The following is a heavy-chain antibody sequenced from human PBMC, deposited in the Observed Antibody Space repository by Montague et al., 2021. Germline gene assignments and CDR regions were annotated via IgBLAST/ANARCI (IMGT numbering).Heavy chain of an antibody. CDR2: ISHSGDT. J-gene: IGHJ4*02. V-gene: IGHV4-34*01. Sequence: SETRSLTCAVSGGSFSSYYWNWIRQPPGQGLEWIGEISHSGDTESNQSLKIRISLSVDTSKNQFSLNLTSLTAADTAVYYCARGSGRVLDYVRETHRYARCDKWGQLTRVTVS. CDR3: ARGSGRVLDYVRETHRYARCDK. CDR1: GGSFSSYY. D-gene: IGHD3-16*02.